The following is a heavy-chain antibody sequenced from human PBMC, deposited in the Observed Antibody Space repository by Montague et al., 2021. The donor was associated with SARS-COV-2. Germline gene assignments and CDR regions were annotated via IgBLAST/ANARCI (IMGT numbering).Heavy chain of an antibody. CDR2: IWYDGSNK. D-gene: IGHD5-12*01. Sequence: SLRLSCAAPGFTFSSYGMHWVRQAPGKGLEWVAVIWYDGSNKYYADSAKGRFTISRDNSKNTLYQQMNSLRAEDTAVYYCAREGVVGVATGIDYWGQGTLVTVSS. CDR3: AREGVVGVATGIDY. CDR1: GFTFSSYG. J-gene: IGHJ4*02. V-gene: IGHV3-33*01.